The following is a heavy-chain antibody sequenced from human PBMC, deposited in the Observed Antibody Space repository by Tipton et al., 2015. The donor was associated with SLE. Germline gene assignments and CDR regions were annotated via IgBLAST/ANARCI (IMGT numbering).Heavy chain of an antibody. CDR1: GGSITRGSYY. CDR2: GNT. Sequence: TLSLTCSVSGGSITRGSYYWSWIRQPAGKGLEWIGGNTNYNPSLKSRVTISLDTSKNQFSLKLISVTAADTALYYCARSRGARVVVAPIGVYDLWGQGTMVTVSS. V-gene: IGHV4-61*02. J-gene: IGHJ3*01. CDR3: ARSRGARVVVAPIGVYDL. D-gene: IGHD2-21*02.